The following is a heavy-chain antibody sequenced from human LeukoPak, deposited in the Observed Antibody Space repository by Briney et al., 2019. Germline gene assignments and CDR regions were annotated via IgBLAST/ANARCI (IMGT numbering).Heavy chain of an antibody. CDR3: ARDRGVVMWYGSGSYYNSYGMDV. D-gene: IGHD3-10*01. CDR1: GGSISRSDYY. Sequence: SETLSLTCAVSGGSISRSDYYWSWIRQPPGKGLEWIGYIYYSGSTNYNPSLKSRVTISVDTSKNQFSLKLSSVTAADTAVYYCARDRGVVMWYGSGSYYNSYGMDVWGQGTTVTVSS. V-gene: IGHV4-61*08. J-gene: IGHJ6*02. CDR2: IYYSGST.